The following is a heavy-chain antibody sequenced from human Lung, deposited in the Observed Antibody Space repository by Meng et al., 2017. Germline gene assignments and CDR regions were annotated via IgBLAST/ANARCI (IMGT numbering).Heavy chain of an antibody. CDR2: IYHSGST. D-gene: IGHD2-21*01. Sequence: GQCQEWGRGLGKPSGTLPLTWAVSGGSISSDNWWSWVRQPPGKGLEWIGEIYHSGSTNYNPSLKSRITISVDKPKNQFSLTLSSVTAADTAVYYCTKNDFYCLGYWGQGTLVTVSS. V-gene: IGHV4-4*02. CDR1: GGSISSDNW. CDR3: TKNDFYCLGY. J-gene: IGHJ4*02.